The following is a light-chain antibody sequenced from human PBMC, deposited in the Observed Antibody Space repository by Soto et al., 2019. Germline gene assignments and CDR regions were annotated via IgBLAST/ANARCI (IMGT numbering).Light chain of an antibody. J-gene: IGKJ1*01. CDR1: QSISSW. Sequence: DIPMTQSPSTLSASVGDRVTITCRASQSISSWLAWYQQKPGKAPNLLIYKASSLESGVPSRFSGSGSGTEFTLTISSLQPDDFATYYCQQYNSYSGTCGQGTKVEIK. CDR3: QQYNSYSGT. CDR2: KAS. V-gene: IGKV1-5*03.